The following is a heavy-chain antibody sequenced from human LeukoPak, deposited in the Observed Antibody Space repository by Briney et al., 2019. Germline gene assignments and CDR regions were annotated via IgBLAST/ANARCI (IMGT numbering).Heavy chain of an antibody. CDR1: GGSFSGYY. Sequence: SETLSLTCAVYGGSFSGYYWSWIRQPPGKGLEWIGEINHSGSTNYNPSLKSRVTISVDTSKNQFSLKLSSVTAADTAVYYCARLYHYGSGSYYKALYYFDYWGQGTLVTVSS. V-gene: IGHV4-34*01. CDR2: INHSGST. CDR3: ARLYHYGSGSYYKALYYFDY. D-gene: IGHD3-10*01. J-gene: IGHJ4*02.